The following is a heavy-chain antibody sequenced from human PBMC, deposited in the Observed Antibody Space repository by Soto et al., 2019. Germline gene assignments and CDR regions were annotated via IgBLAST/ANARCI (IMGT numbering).Heavy chain of an antibody. CDR3: ATVRRRLEPQNWFDP. D-gene: IGHD1-1*01. CDR1: GYTLTELS. V-gene: IGHV1-24*01. J-gene: IGHJ5*02. Sequence: GASVKVSCKVSGYTLTELSMHWVRQAPGKGLEWMGGFDPEDGETIYAQKFQGRVTMTEDTSTDTAYMELSSLRSEDTAVYYCATVRRRLEPQNWFDPWGQGTLVTVSS. CDR2: FDPEDGET.